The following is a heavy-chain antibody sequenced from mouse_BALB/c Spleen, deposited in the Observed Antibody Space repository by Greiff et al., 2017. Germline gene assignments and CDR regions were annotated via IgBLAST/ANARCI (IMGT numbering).Heavy chain of an antibody. V-gene: IGHV1S127*01. Sequence: QVQLQQPGAELVKPGASVKMSCKASCYTFTSYWMHWVKQRPGQGLEWIGTIDPSDSYTSYNQKFKGKATLTVDTSSSTAYMQLSSLTSEDSAVYYCTRSGSSYEFAYWGQGTLVTVSA. CDR3: TRSGSSYEFAY. CDR2: IDPSDSYT. D-gene: IGHD1-1*01. J-gene: IGHJ3*01. CDR1: CYTFTSYW.